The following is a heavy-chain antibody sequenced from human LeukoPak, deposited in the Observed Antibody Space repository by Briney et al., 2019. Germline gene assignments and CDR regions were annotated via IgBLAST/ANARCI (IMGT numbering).Heavy chain of an antibody. J-gene: IGHJ5*02. CDR1: GGSISSYY. Sequence: SETLSLTCTVSGGSISSYYWSWIRQPPGKGLEWIGNIYIRGSTNYNPSLKSRVTISLDTSEDQFSLKLTSVTAADTAFYYCAKDWELGSWGQGTLVTVSS. D-gene: IGHD1-26*01. CDR2: IYIRGST. CDR3: AKDWELGS. V-gene: IGHV4-59*01.